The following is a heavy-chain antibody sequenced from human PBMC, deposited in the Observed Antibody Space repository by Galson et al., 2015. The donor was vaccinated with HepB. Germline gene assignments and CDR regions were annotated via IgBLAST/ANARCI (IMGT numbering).Heavy chain of an antibody. V-gene: IGHV1-69*06. D-gene: IGHD3-22*01. CDR2: IIPIFGTA. Sequence: CKASGGTFSSYAISWVRQAPGQGLEWMGGIIPIFGTANYAQKFQGRVTISADKSTSTAYMELSSLRSEDTAVYYCARPDYYDSSGYYYGADAFDIWGQGTMVTVSS. CDR3: ARPDYYDSSGYYYGADAFDI. CDR1: GGTFSSYA. J-gene: IGHJ3*02.